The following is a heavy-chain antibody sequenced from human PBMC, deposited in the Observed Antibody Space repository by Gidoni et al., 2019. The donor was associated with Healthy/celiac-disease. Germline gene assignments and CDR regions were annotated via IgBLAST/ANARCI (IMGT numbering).Heavy chain of an antibody. CDR3: ARIHIDSSGWDRVSDY. J-gene: IGHJ4*02. CDR1: GFSLSTARMG. V-gene: IGHV2-26*01. D-gene: IGHD6-19*01. CDR2: IFSNDEK. Sequence: QVTLKESGPVLVKPTETLTLTCTVSGFSLSTARMGVSWIRQPPGKALEWLAHIFSNDEKSYSTSLKSRLTISKDTSKSQVVLTMTNMDPVDTATYYCARIHIDSSGWDRVSDYWGQGTLVTVSS.